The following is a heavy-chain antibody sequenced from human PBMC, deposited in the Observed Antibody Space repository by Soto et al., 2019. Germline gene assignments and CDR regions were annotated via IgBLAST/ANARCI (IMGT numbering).Heavy chain of an antibody. CDR3: ALPYGVNSRYTFEY. CDR2: ISSSGTTI. CDR1: GFTFSDYY. J-gene: IGHJ4*02. Sequence: GGSLRLSCAASGFTFSDYYMSWIRQAPGKGLEWVSYISSSGTTIYYADSVKGRFTISRDNAKNSLFLQMNSLRAEDTAVYYCALPYGVNSRYTFEYWGQGTLVTVSS. V-gene: IGHV3-11*01. D-gene: IGHD3-16*02.